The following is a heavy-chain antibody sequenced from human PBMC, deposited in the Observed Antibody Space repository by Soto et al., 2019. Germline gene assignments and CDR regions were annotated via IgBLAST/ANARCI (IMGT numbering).Heavy chain of an antibody. D-gene: IGHD2-2*01. J-gene: IGHJ4*02. V-gene: IGHV1-46*03. CDR2: INPSGGST. CDR1: GYTFTSDF. Sequence: APLKVSCKASGYTFTSDFMHWGRNAPGQGLEWMGIINPSGGSTSYAQKFQGRVTMTRDTSTSTVYMELSSLRSEDTAVYYCARVPAAMPIYYFDYWGQGTLVTVSS. CDR3: ARVPAAMPIYYFDY.